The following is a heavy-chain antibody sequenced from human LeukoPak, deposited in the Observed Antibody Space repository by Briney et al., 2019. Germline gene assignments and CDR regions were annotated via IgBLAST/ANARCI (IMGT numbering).Heavy chain of an antibody. CDR1: GFTFSSYA. J-gene: IGHJ4*02. CDR3: ASIYDSSGYYYDDGERPYAPFDY. CDR2: ISGSGGST. D-gene: IGHD3-22*01. V-gene: IGHV3-23*01. Sequence: PGGSLRLSRAASGFTFSSYAMSWVRQAPGKGLEWVSAISGSGGSTYYADSVKGRFTISRDNSKNTLYLQMNSLRAEDTAVYYCASIYDSSGYYYDDGERPYAPFDYWGQGTLVTVSS.